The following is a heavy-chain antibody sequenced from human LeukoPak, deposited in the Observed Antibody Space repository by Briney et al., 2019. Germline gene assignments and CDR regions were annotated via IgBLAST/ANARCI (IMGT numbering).Heavy chain of an antibody. J-gene: IGHJ4*02. CDR1: NGSISSDTYF. Sequence: SETLSLTCTVSNGSISSDTYFWSWIRQPAGKGLEWIGRIYTSGSTNYNPSLKSRVTMSVDTSKNQFSLKLSSVTAADTAVYYCARDLYYYDSSGQSPSFDYWGQGTLVTVSS. CDR2: IYTSGST. D-gene: IGHD3-22*01. CDR3: ARDLYYYDSSGQSPSFDY. V-gene: IGHV4-61*02.